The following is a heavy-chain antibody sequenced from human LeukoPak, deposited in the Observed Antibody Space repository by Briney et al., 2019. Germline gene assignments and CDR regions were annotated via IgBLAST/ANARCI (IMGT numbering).Heavy chain of an antibody. Sequence: GGPLRLSCAASGFTFSSYSMNWVRQAPGKGLEWVSSISSSSSYIYYADSLKGRFTISRDNAKNSLYLQMNSLRAEDTAVYYCARDSEFSGSFSYWGQGTLVTVSS. J-gene: IGHJ4*02. D-gene: IGHD1-26*01. CDR1: GFTFSSYS. V-gene: IGHV3-21*01. CDR3: ARDSEFSGSFSY. CDR2: ISSSSSYI.